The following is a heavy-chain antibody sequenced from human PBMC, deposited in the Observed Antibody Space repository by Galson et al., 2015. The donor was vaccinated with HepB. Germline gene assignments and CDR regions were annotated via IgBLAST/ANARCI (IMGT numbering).Heavy chain of an antibody. D-gene: IGHD3-22*01. V-gene: IGHV4-34*01. Sequence: SETLSLTCTVYGGSFSGYYWSWIRQPPGKGLEWIGEINHSGSTNYNPPLKSRVTISVDTSKNQFSLKLSSVTAADTAVYYCAKSSGYYLGYFQHWGQGTLVTVSS. CDR2: INHSGST. J-gene: IGHJ1*01. CDR1: GGSFSGYY. CDR3: AKSSGYYLGYFQH.